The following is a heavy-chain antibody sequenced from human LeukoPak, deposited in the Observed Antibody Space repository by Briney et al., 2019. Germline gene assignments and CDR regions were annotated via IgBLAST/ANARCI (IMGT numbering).Heavy chain of an antibody. CDR2: IYYSGST. Sequence: SETLSLTCTVSGGSISSGGYYWSWIRQHPGMGLEWIGYIYYSGSTCYNPSLKSRVTISVDTSTNQFSLQLSSVTAADTAVYYCARSADGYNYDYWGQGTLVTVSS. CDR1: GGSISSGGYY. CDR3: ARSADGYNYDY. J-gene: IGHJ4*02. D-gene: IGHD5-24*01. V-gene: IGHV4-31*03.